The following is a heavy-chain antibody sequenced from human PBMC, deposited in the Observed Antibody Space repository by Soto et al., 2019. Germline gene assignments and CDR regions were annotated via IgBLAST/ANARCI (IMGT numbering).Heavy chain of an antibody. J-gene: IGHJ6*02. CDR1: GFTFSNAW. CDR3: TTGDDFWSGYSYYYYYYGMDV. CDR2: IKSKTDGGTT. Sequence: EVQLVESGGGLVKPGGSLRLSCAASGFTFSNAWMNWVRQAPGKGLEWVGRIKSKTDGGTTDYAAPVKGRFTISRDDSKNTLYLQMNSLKTEDTAVYYCTTGDDFWSGYSYYYYYYGMDVWGQGTTVTVSS. V-gene: IGHV3-15*07. D-gene: IGHD3-3*01.